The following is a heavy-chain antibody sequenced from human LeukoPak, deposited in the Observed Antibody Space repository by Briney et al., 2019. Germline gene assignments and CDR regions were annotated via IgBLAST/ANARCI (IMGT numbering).Heavy chain of an antibody. CDR3: SLLMTDTIFSVGRRPNYFDY. CDR1: GFSLNTSGVG. CDR2: VFWDDDM. J-gene: IGHJ4*02. V-gene: IGHV2-5*02. Sequence: ESGPTLVRPTQTLTLTCTFSGFSLNTSGVGVAWIRQPPGKALEWLALVFWDDDMRYSPSLRGRLTISKDTSKNQVVLALSNLDPADTATYFCSLLMTDTIFSVGRRPNYFDYWGRGTMVTVSS. D-gene: IGHD5-24*01.